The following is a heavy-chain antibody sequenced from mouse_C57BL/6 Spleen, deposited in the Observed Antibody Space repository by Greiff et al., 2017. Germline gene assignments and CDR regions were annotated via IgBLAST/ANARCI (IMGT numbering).Heavy chain of an antibody. J-gene: IGHJ3*01. CDR3: AEYGYDGRYAY. D-gene: IGHD2-2*01. V-gene: IGHV3-1*01. Sequence: EVKLLESGPGMVKPSQSLSLTCTVTGYSFTSGYDWHWIRHFPGNKLEWMGYISYSGSTNYNPSLKSRIPITHDKSKNHVFRKLNSVTTEDTATDYCAEYGYDGRYAYWGQGTLVTVSA. CDR1: GYSFTSGYD. CDR2: ISYSGST.